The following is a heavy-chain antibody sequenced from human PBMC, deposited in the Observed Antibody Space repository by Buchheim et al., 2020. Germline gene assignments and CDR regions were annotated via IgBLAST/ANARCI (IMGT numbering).Heavy chain of an antibody. Sequence: QVQLQESGPGLVKPSETLSLTCTVSGGSISSYYWTWIRQPPGKGLEWIGYIYHSGSTNYNPSLKSRVTISVETSKNQFSLKLSSVTAADTAVYFCASLKSGSLDYWGQGTL. D-gene: IGHD3-10*01. CDR2: IYHSGST. J-gene: IGHJ4*02. V-gene: IGHV4-59*01. CDR1: GGSISSYY. CDR3: ASLKSGSLDY.